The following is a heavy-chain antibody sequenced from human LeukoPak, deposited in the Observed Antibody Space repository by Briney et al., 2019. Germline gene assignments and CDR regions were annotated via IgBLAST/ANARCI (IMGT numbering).Heavy chain of an antibody. Sequence: GGSLRLSCAASGFTFSSYGIHWVRQAPGKGLEWVTFIPYDGLNRIYADSVEGRFTVSRDNSKNTVYLQMNSLRPEDTAVYYCAKGPTPLSSRGWIDPWDQGTLVTVSS. CDR3: AKGPTPLSSRGWIDP. CDR1: GFTFSSYG. D-gene: IGHD6-13*01. J-gene: IGHJ5*02. V-gene: IGHV3-30*02. CDR2: IPYDGLNR.